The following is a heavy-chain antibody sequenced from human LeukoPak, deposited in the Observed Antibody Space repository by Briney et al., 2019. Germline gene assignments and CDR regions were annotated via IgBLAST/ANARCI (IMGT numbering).Heavy chain of an antibody. CDR2: IYSGGST. Sequence: GGSLRLSCAASGFTVSSNYMSWVRQAPGKGLEWVSVIYSGGSTYCADSVKGRFTISRDNSKNTLYLQMNSLRAEDTAVYYCARIRLDYSETRIDSFDIWGQGTMVTVSS. CDR3: ARIRLDYSETRIDSFDI. CDR1: GFTVSSNY. J-gene: IGHJ3*02. D-gene: IGHD3-22*01. V-gene: IGHV3-53*01.